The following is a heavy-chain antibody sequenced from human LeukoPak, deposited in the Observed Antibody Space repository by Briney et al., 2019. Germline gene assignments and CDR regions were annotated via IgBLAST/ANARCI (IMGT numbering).Heavy chain of an antibody. V-gene: IGHV3-53*01. CDR2: IYSDGTT. D-gene: IGHD3-22*01. Sequence: PGASLRLSCAASGFTFSSYAMSWVRQAPGKGLEWVSLIYSDGTTYYADSVKGRFTISRDNSKNTLFLQMNNLGAEDTAEYYCATYDTSGYFFAYWGQGTLVTVSS. CDR1: GFTFSSYA. J-gene: IGHJ4*02. CDR3: ATYDTSGYFFAY.